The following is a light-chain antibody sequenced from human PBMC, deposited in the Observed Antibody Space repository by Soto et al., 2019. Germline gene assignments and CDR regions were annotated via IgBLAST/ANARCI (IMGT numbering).Light chain of an antibody. J-gene: IGKJ4*01. CDR2: GAS. V-gene: IGKV1-39*01. CDR1: QSMSTY. Sequence: DIQMTQSPSSLSASVGDRVTITCRASQSMSTYLNWFQQKPGKAPKVLIYGASSLQSGVPSRFSGRGSGTDFTLTISSLQPEDCATYYCQQRYNTPLTFGGGTKVEIK. CDR3: QQRYNTPLT.